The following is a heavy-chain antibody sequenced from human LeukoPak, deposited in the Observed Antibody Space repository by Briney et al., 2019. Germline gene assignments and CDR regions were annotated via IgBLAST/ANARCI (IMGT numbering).Heavy chain of an antibody. Sequence: GGSLRLSCAASGFTFRSYGMNWVREAPGKGLEWVAVISYDGSNKYYADSVKGRFTISRDNSKNTLYLQMNSLRAEDTAVYYCPKDPTESHDILTGPGVPWGQGTLVTVSS. J-gene: IGHJ5*02. CDR1: GFTFRSYG. CDR3: PKDPTESHDILTGPGVP. V-gene: IGHV3-30*18. CDR2: ISYDGSNK. D-gene: IGHD3-9*01.